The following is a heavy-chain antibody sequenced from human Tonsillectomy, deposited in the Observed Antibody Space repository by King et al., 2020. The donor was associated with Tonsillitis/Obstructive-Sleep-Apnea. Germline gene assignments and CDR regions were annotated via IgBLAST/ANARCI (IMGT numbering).Heavy chain of an antibody. CDR1: GFTFSSYS. J-gene: IGHJ4*02. D-gene: IGHD2-2*01. CDR2: ISSSSSYI. CDR3: ARDVGICSSTSCQIDY. Sequence: VQLVESGGGLVKPGGSLRLSCAASGFTFSSYSMNWVRQAPGKGLEWVSSISSSSSYIYYADSEKGRFTISRDNAKNSLYLQMNTLRAGETAVYYCARDVGICSSTSCQIDYWGQGTLVTVSS. V-gene: IGHV3-21*01.